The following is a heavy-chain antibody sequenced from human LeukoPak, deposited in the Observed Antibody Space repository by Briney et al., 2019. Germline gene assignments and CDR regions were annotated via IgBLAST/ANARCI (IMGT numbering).Heavy chain of an antibody. CDR3: ARQAAGLLNYYMDV. Sequence: PGGSLRLSCAASGFTFDDYTMHWVRQAPGKGLEWVSLISWDGGYTYYADSVKGRFTISRDNSKNSLYLQTNSLRTEDTALYYCARQAAGLLNYYMDVWGKGTTVTVSS. V-gene: IGHV3-43*01. CDR2: ISWDGGYT. J-gene: IGHJ6*03. D-gene: IGHD6-13*01. CDR1: GFTFDDYT.